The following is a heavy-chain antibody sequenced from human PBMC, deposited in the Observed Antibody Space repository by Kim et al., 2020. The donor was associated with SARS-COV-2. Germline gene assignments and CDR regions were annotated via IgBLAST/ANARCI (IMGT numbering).Heavy chain of an antibody. CDR3: ATDRLVRGVFDY. V-gene: IGHV1-24*01. D-gene: IGHD3-10*01. Sequence: IYAQNSQGRVTMTEDTSTDTAYMELSSLRAEDTAVYYCATDRLVRGVFDYWGQGTLVTVSS. J-gene: IGHJ4*02.